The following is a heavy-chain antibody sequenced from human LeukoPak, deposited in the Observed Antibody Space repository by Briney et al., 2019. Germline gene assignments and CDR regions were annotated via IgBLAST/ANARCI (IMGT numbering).Heavy chain of an antibody. V-gene: IGHV4-34*01. CDR2: INHSRST. Sequence: PSETLSLTCAVYGGSFSGYYWSWIRQPPGKGLEWIGEINHSRSTNYNPSLKSRVTISVDTSKNQFSLKLSSVTAADTAVYYCARVRGARDFWSGYYYYYYMDVWGKGTTVTVSS. D-gene: IGHD3-3*01. CDR3: ARVRGARDFWSGYYYYYYMDV. J-gene: IGHJ6*03. CDR1: GGSFSGYY.